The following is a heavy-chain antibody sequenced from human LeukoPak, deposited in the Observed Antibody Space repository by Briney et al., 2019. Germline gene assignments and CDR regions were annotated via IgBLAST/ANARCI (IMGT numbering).Heavy chain of an antibody. V-gene: IGHV3-23*01. Sequence: GGSLRLSCAASGFTFSNYAMSWVRQAPGKGPEWVSAINTNSGSIYYTDSVKGRFTTSRDNSKNTLYLQMNSLRAEDTAVYYCAGPSAYYDFWSGQSDYWGQGTLVTVSS. CDR3: AGPSAYYDFWSGQSDY. J-gene: IGHJ4*02. D-gene: IGHD3-3*01. CDR2: INTNSGSI. CDR1: GFTFSNYA.